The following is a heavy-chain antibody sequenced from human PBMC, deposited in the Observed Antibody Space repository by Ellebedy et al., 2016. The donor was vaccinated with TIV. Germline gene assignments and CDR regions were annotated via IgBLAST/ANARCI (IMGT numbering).Heavy chain of an antibody. J-gene: IGHJ4*02. D-gene: IGHD3-3*01. V-gene: IGHV4-30-4*01. CDR1: GGSISNGNYY. CDR3: FGMAV. Sequence: SETLSLTCTVSGGSISNGNYYWSWIRQPPGKGLEWIGYIYYSGSTSYNPSLKSRVTISVDTSKNQFSLKLSSVTASDTAVYYCFGMAVWGQGTLVTVSS. CDR2: IYYSGST.